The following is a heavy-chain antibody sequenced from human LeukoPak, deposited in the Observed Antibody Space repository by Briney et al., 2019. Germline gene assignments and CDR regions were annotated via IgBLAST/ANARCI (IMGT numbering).Heavy chain of an antibody. CDR3: ARGFYDTLAGYYNSYFDS. J-gene: IGHJ4*02. V-gene: IGHV4-39*07. CDR2: IYYSGST. CDR1: SASITNSTYY. Sequence: SETLSLTCTVSSASITNSTYYWGWIRQPPGKGLEWIVSIYYSGSTSYNPSLKSRVTISVDTSKKQFSLKLSSVTAADTAVYFCARGFYDTLAGYYNSYFDSWGQGTLVTVSS. D-gene: IGHD3-9*01.